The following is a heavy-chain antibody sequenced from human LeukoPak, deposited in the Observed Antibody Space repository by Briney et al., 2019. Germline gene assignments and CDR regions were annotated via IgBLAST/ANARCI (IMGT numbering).Heavy chain of an antibody. CDR2: IYYSGST. CDR1: GVSISSYY. CDR3: ARDRGSIGFDY. D-gene: IGHD3-16*01. Sequence: SETLSLTCTASGVSISSYYWSWIRQPPGKGLEWIGSIYYSGSTYYNPSLKSRVTISVDTSKNQFSLKLSSVTAADTAVYYCARDRGSIGFDYWGQGTLVTVSS. J-gene: IGHJ4*02. V-gene: IGHV4-39*07.